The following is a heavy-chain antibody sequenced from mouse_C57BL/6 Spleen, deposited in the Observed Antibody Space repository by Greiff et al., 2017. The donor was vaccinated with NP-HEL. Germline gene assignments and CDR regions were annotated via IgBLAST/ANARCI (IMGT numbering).Heavy chain of an antibody. CDR3: AREAAQATGWYFDV. J-gene: IGHJ1*03. D-gene: IGHD3-2*02. Sequence: EVKLQESGPGLVKPSQSLSLTCSVTGYSITSGYYWNWIRQFPGNKLEWMGYISYDGSNNYNPSLKNRISITRDTSKNQFFLKLNSVTTEDTATYYCAREAAQATGWYFDVWGTGTTVTVSS. CDR2: ISYDGSN. CDR1: GYSITSGYY. V-gene: IGHV3-6*01.